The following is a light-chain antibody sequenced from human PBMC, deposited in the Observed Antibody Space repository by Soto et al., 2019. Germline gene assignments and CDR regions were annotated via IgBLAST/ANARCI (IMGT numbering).Light chain of an antibody. CDR3: CSYAGRTTYV. CDR1: SSDVGNYNL. J-gene: IGLJ1*01. CDR2: EGN. V-gene: IGLV2-23*01. Sequence: QSVRTQPAAVSGSPGRSIAISCTGGSSDVGNYNLVSWYQQHPDRAPKLIIFEGNKRPSGISNRFSGSKSGNTASLTISGLQPEDEADYYCCSYAGRTTYVFGTGTKVTVL.